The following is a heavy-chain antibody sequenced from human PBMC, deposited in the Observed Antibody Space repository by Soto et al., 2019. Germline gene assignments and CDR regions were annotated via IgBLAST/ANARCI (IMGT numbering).Heavy chain of an antibody. V-gene: IGHV3-73*01. Sequence: EVQLVESGGGLVKPGGSLKLSCAASGFTFSDSAMHWVRQASGKGLEWVGRIRSKAGSYATAYAASVKGRFTISRDDSKNTEYLQMNSLKTEDTAVYFCSGLSGSGWYFDLWGRGTLVTVSS. CDR3: SGLSGSGWYFDL. J-gene: IGHJ2*01. CDR1: GFTFSDSA. CDR2: IRSKAGSYAT. D-gene: IGHD6-25*01.